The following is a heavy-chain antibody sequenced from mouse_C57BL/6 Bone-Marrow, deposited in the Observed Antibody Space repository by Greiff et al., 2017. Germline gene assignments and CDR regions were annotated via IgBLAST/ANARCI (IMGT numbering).Heavy chain of an antibody. D-gene: IGHD2-3*01. J-gene: IGHJ1*03. CDR3: ARRDGYPWYFDV. CDR1: GYTFTSYW. CDR2: IDPSDSYT. V-gene: IGHV1-50*01. Sequence: QVQLQQPGAELVKPGASVKLSCKASGYTFTSYWMQWVKQRPGQGLEWIGEIDPSDSYTNYNQKFKGKATLTVDTSSSTAYMQLSSLTSEDSAGYYCARRDGYPWYFDVWGTGTTVTVSS.